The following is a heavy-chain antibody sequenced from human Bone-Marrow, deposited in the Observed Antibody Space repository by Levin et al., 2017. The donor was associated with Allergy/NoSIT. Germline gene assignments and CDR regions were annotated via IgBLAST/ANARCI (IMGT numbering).Heavy chain of an antibody. V-gene: IGHV3-7*01. D-gene: IGHD3-9*01. CDR2: IKQDGSEK. Sequence: GESLKISCAASGFTFSSYWMSWVRQAPGKGLEWVANIKQDGSEKYYVDSVKGRFTISRDNAKNSLYLQMNSLRAEDTAVYYCARVVSNSLRYFDWTLDNWFDPWGQGTLVTVSS. CDR1: GFTFSSYW. J-gene: IGHJ5*02. CDR3: ARVVSNSLRYFDWTLDNWFDP.